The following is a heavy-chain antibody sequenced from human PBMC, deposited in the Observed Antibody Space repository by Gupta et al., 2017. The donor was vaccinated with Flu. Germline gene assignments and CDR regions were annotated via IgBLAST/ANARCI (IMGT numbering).Heavy chain of an antibody. J-gene: IGHJ4*02. CDR2: ISHGGVT. V-gene: IGHV3-48*03. CDR1: GFTVSDQD. Sequence: EVQLVESVGGLAQPGGSLRLACAASGFTVSDQDVSWVRQAPGKGLEWVSFISHGGVTYYTDSVKGRFTISRDNAKNSVYLQMDSLRAEDTAFYYCARGHWDSWGQGTLVTVSS. CDR3: ARGHWDS.